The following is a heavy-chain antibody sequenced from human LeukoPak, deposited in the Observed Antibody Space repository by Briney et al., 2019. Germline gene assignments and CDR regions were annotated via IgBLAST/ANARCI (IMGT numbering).Heavy chain of an antibody. Sequence: GGSLRLSGAASGFTFSSYGMHWVREAPGKGLEWVAFIRYDGSNKYYADSVKGRFTISRDNSKNTLYLQMNSLRAEDTAVYYCAKDGDWNDDGGPQGYYYYMDVWGKGTTVTISS. CDR1: GFTFSSYG. CDR2: IRYDGSNK. D-gene: IGHD1-1*01. J-gene: IGHJ6*03. V-gene: IGHV3-30*02. CDR3: AKDGDWNDDGGPQGYYYYMDV.